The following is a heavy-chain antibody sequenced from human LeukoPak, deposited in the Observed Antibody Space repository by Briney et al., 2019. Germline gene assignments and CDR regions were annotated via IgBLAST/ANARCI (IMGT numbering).Heavy chain of an antibody. CDR1: GFTFSSYA. CDR3: ARAISGYSYGVPRTR. V-gene: IGHV3-30-3*01. J-gene: IGHJ4*02. CDR2: ISYDGSNK. Sequence: GGSLRLSCAASGFTFSSYAMHWVRQAPGKGLEWVAVISYDGSNKYYADSVKGRFTISRDNSKNTLYLQMNSLRAEDTAVYYCARAISGYSYGVPRTRWGQGTLVTVSS. D-gene: IGHD5-18*01.